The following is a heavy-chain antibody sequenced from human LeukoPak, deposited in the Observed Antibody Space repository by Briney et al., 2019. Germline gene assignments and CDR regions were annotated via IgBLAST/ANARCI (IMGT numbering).Heavy chain of an antibody. V-gene: IGHV3-30-3*01. Sequence: GGSLRLSRAASGFTFSSYAMHWVRQAPGKGLEWVAVISYDGSNKYYADSVRGRFTISRDNSKNTLYLQMNSLRAEDTAVYYCAKDPRITMILLPPGYFDYWGQGTLVTVSS. CDR3: AKDPRITMILLPPGYFDY. D-gene: IGHD3-22*01. CDR1: GFTFSSYA. J-gene: IGHJ4*02. CDR2: ISYDGSNK.